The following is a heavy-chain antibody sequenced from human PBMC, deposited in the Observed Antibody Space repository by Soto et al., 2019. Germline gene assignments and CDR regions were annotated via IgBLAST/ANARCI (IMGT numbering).Heavy chain of an antibody. Sequence: QITLKESGPTLVKPTQTLTLTCTFSGFSLSTSGVSVGWIRQPPGKALEWLALIYWDDDKRYSPSLTSRLTITKDTSKNQVFLTMTNMDPVDTATYYCAHVLVVVANYGMDVWGQGTTVTVSS. CDR1: GFSLSTSGVS. CDR3: AHVLVVVANYGMDV. D-gene: IGHD2-15*01. J-gene: IGHJ6*02. CDR2: IYWDDDK. V-gene: IGHV2-5*02.